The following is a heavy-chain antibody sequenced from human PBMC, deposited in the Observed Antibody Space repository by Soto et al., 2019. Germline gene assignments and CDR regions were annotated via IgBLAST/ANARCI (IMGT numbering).Heavy chain of an antibody. Sequence: PSETLSLTCAVYGGSFSGYYWSWIRQPPGKGLEWIGEINHSGSTNYNPSLKSRVTISVDTSKNQFSLKLSSVTAADTAVYYCAREISIGYCSGGSCYGWFDPWGQGTLVTVS. CDR3: AREISIGYCSGGSCYGWFDP. J-gene: IGHJ5*02. CDR2: INHSGST. V-gene: IGHV4-34*01. CDR1: GGSFSGYY. D-gene: IGHD2-15*01.